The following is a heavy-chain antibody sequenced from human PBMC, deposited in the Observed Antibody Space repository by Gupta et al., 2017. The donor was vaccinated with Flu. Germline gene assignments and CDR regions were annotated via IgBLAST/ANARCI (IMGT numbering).Heavy chain of an antibody. D-gene: IGHD3-3*01. V-gene: IGHV1-18*01. J-gene: IGHJ4*02. CDR3: ARSYDTDGLDY. CDR1: GYTFTTYG. CDR2: ISVYNGNT. Sequence: QVQLIQSAAEMKKPGASVKVSCKTSGYTFTTYGITWVRQAPGQGLEWMGWISVYNGNTEYAQNMQGRVTLTRETSTSTAYMELRNLRSDDTAIYDCARSYDTDGLDYWGQGTLINVSS.